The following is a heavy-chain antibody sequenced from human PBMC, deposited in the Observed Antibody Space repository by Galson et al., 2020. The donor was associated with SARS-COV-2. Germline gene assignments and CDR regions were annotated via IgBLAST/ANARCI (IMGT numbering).Heavy chain of an antibody. Sequence: GGSLRLSCTASGFTFSSYAMSWVRQPPGKGMERVLSISGNDGSTYYADSVKGRFTISRDNSKNTLYLQMNSLRAEDTAVSYCAKMRSGIAVAGTNYWGQGTLVTVSS. J-gene: IGHJ4*02. CDR3: AKMRSGIAVAGTNY. D-gene: IGHD6-19*01. V-gene: IGHV3-23*01. CDR2: ISGNDGST. CDR1: GFTFSSYA.